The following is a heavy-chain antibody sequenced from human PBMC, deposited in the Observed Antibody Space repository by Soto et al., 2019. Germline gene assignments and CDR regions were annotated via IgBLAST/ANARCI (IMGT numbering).Heavy chain of an antibody. D-gene: IGHD1-7*01. CDR1: GGTFSSYA. V-gene: IGHV1-69*13. CDR3: ARVNYAHLDFDY. J-gene: IGHJ4*02. Sequence: SVKVSCKASGGTFSSYAISWVRQAPGQGLEWMGGIIPIFGTANYAQKFQGRVTITADESTSTAYMELSSLRSEDTAVYYCARVNYAHLDFDYWGQGILVTVSS. CDR2: IIPIFGTA.